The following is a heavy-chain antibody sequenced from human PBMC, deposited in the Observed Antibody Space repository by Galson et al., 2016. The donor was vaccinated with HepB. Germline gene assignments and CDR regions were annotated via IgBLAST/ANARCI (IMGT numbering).Heavy chain of an antibody. CDR3: ARAASEIPRVISDS. V-gene: IGHV1-46*01. CDR1: GYIFTAHY. CDR2: INPSRGST. J-gene: IGHJ4*02. D-gene: IGHD2-21*01. Sequence: SVKVSCKASGYIFTAHYMHWVRQAPGQGLEWMGIINPSRGSTSYTQKFHGRITMTSDSSTNTVYMELSSLTYEDTAVYFCARAASEIPRVISDSWGQGSLVICSS.